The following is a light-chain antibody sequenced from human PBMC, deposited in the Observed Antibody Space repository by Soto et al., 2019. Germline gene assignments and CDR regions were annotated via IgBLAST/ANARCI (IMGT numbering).Light chain of an antibody. J-gene: IGKJ4*01. Sequence: DIQMTQSPSTLSASVGDRVTITCRASQSISSWLAWYQQKPGKAPNLLIYKASTLESGVPSRFRGSGSGTEFTLTISSVQHDDFATYYCQQYKSYPLTFGGGTKVDIK. V-gene: IGKV1-5*03. CDR3: QQYKSYPLT. CDR2: KAS. CDR1: QSISSW.